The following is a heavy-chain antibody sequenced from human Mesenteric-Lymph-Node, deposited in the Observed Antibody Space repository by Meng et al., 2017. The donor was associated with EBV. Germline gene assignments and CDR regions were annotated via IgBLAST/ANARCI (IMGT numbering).Heavy chain of an antibody. V-gene: IGHV4-39*01. J-gene: IGHJ4*02. CDR2: FSYSGTT. CDR1: GGSIGSPIYY. CDR3: ARADYYDTSGVVDY. D-gene: IGHD3-22*01. Sequence: QLSLYESGPGLLKPSETLALTRTVSGGSIGSPIYYWGWIRQPPGKGLEWIGTFSYSGTTYYNTSLKSRVTISVDMSKNQCSLNLSSVTAADTAVYFCARADYYDTSGVVDYWGQGTLVTVSS.